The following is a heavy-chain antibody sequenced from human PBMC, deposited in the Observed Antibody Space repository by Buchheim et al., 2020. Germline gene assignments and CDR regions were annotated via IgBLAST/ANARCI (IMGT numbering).Heavy chain of an antibody. CDR2: ITSSISYI. CDR1: GFTFSTYS. Sequence: ELQLVESGGGLVKPGGSLRLSCAASGFTFSTYSMSWVRQAPGKGLEWVSSITSSISYIYYADSVKGRFTISRDNAKNSPYLQMNSLRADDTAVYYCARDLPGDKYGMDFWGQGTT. CDR3: ARDLPGDKYGMDF. D-gene: IGHD3-9*01. J-gene: IGHJ6*02. V-gene: IGHV3-21*01.